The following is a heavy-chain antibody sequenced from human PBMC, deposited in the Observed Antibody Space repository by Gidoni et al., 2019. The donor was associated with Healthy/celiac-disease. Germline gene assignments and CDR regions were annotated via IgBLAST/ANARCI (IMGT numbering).Heavy chain of an antibody. V-gene: IGHV4-59*01. CDR2: IYYSGST. J-gene: IGHJ5*02. CDR3: ARDRDSSGWYRGSWFDP. D-gene: IGHD6-19*01. Sequence: QVQLQESGPGLVKPSETLSLTCTVSGGSLSRYYWSWIRQPPGKGLEWIGYIYYSGSTNYNPSLKSRVTISVDTSKNQFALKLSSVTAADTAVYYCARDRDSSGWYRGSWFDPWGQGTLVTVSS. CDR1: GGSLSRYY.